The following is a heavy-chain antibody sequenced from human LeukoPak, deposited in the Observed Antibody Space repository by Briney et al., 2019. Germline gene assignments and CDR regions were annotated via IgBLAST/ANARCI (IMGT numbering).Heavy chain of an antibody. CDR3: AKGSYYDSSGSFYFDY. D-gene: IGHD3-22*01. CDR2: ISGSGDNT. V-gene: IGHV3-23*01. J-gene: IGHJ4*02. CDR1: GFTFDDYA. Sequence: GGSLRLSCAASGFTFDDYAMHWVRQAPGKGLEWVSVISGSGDNTYYADSVKGRFTISRDNSKNTLYVQVNSLGTEDTAAYYCAKGSYYDSSGSFYFDYWGQGTLVTVSS.